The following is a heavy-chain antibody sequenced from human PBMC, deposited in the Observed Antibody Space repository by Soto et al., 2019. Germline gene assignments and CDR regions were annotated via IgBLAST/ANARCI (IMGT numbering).Heavy chain of an antibody. J-gene: IGHJ6*03. Sequence: GGSLRLSCAASGFTFSNAWMSWVRQAPGKGLEWVGRIKSKTDGGTTDYAAPVKGRFTISRDDSKNTLYLQMNSLKTEDTAVYYCTTVVVVAATHHQEYYYYYYMDVWGKGTTVTVSS. CDR3: TTVVVVAATHHQEYYYYYYMDV. D-gene: IGHD2-15*01. V-gene: IGHV3-15*01. CDR1: GFTFSNAW. CDR2: IKSKTDGGTT.